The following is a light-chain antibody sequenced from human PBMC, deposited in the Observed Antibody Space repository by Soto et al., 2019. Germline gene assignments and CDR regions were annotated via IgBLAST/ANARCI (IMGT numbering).Light chain of an antibody. CDR3: ISYTSSSTLYV. J-gene: IGLJ1*01. Sequence: QSVLTQPASVTGSPGQSITISCTGTSSDVGGYNYVSWYQQHPGKAPKLMIYDVSNRPSGVSNRFSGSKSGNTASLTISGLQAEDEADYYCISYTSSSTLYVFGTGTNLTVL. CDR2: DVS. V-gene: IGLV2-14*01. CDR1: SSDVGGYNY.